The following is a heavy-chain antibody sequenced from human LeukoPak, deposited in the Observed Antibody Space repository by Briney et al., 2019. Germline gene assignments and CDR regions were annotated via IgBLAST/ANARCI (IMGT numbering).Heavy chain of an antibody. CDR3: AKDGYSYGQFDY. D-gene: IGHD5-18*01. J-gene: IGHJ4*02. CDR1: GFTFSSSV. V-gene: IGHV3-23*01. CDR2: ISGSSGST. Sequence: KPGGSLRLSCAASGFTFSSSVMNWVRQAPGKGLEWVSTISGSSGSTYYADSVKGRFTISRDNSKKTLYLQMNSLRAEDTAVYYCAKDGYSYGQFDYWGQGTLVTVSS.